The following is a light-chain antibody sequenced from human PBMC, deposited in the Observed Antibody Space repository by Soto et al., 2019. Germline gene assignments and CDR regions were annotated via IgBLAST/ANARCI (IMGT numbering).Light chain of an antibody. CDR1: SSDVGGYNY. V-gene: IGLV2-8*01. Sequence: QSALTQPPSASGSPGQSVTISCTGTSSDVGGYNYVSWYQQHPGKAPKLMIYEVSKRPSGVPDRFSGSKSGNTASLTVPGLQVEDEADYYCSSYADRNNFVFGTGTKLTVL. J-gene: IGLJ1*01. CDR3: SSYADRNNFV. CDR2: EVS.